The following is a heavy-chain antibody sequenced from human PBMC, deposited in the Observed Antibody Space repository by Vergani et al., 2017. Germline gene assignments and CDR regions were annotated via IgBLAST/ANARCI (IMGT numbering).Heavy chain of an antibody. V-gene: IGHV4-59*08. Sequence: QVQLQESGPGLVKPSETLSLTCTVSGGSISSYYWSWIRQPPGKGLEWIGYIYYSGSTNYNPSLKSRVTISVDTSKNQFSLKLSSVTAADTAVYYCARYGSGSYYFDYWGQGTLVTVSS. CDR3: ARYGSGSYYFDY. D-gene: IGHD3-10*01. J-gene: IGHJ4*02. CDR2: IYYSGST. CDR1: GGSISSYY.